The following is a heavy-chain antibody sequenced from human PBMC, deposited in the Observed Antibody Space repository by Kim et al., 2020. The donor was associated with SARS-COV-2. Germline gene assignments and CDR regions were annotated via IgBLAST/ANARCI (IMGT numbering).Heavy chain of an antibody. D-gene: IGHD3-9*01. V-gene: IGHV3-33*01. CDR1: GFTFSSYG. CDR2: IWYDGSNK. Sequence: GGSLRLSCAASGFTFSSYGMHWVRQAPGKGLEWVAVIWYDGSNKYYADSVKGRFTISRDNSKNTLYLQMNSLRAEDTAVYYCARDLVYGPSRADYWGQGTLVTVSS. J-gene: IGHJ4*02. CDR3: ARDLVYGPSRADY.